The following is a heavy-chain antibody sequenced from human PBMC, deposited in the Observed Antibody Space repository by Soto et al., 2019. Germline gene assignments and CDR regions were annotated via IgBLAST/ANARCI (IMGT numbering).Heavy chain of an antibody. V-gene: IGHV3-23*01. Sequence: EVRLLESGGALIQPGGSLRLSCAASGFTFSTYAMNWVRQAPGKGLEWVSGISATGTITYYPDSVKGRFTISRDNSKNPLYLQINSVSPDDTALYYCAREIGAPRGWFDSWGQGTLVTVSS. CDR3: AREIGAPRGWFDS. CDR1: GFTFSTYA. CDR2: ISATGTIT. J-gene: IGHJ5*01.